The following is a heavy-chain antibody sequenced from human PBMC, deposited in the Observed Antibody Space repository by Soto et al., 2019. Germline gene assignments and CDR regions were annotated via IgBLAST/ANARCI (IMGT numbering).Heavy chain of an antibody. J-gene: IGHJ6*03. CDR2: IIHILGIA. CDR1: GGTFSSYT. Sequence: SVKVSCKASGGTFSSYTISWVRQAPGQGLEWMGRIIHILGIANYAQKFQGRVTITADKSTSTAYMELSSLRSEDTAVYYCARVAIRNYYMDVWGKGTTVTVSS. V-gene: IGHV1-69*02. CDR3: ARVAIRNYYMDV. D-gene: IGHD2-15*01.